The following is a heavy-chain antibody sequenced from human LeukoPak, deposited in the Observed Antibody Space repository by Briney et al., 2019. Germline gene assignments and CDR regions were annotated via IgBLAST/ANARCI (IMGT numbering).Heavy chain of an antibody. CDR1: GYTFTNYD. V-gene: IGHV1-8*01. CDR3: ARGVRFDY. J-gene: IGHJ4*02. Sequence: ASVKVSCKTSGYTFTNYDINWVRQATGQGLEWMGWMNPNSGNTRCAQKFQGRVTMTSSTSISTAYMELSSLRSEDTAVYYCARGVRFDYWGQGTPVTVSS. D-gene: IGHD3-22*01. CDR2: MNPNSGNT.